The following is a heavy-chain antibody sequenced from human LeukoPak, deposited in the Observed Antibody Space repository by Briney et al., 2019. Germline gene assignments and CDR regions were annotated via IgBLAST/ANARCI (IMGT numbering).Heavy chain of an antibody. J-gene: IGHJ4*02. CDR3: ARTNYRAPLDY. CDR1: GGFFSGYY. CDR2: INHSGST. V-gene: IGHV4-34*01. Sequence: PSETLSLPCAVYGGFFSGYYWSGIRQPPGKGLEWIGEINHSGSTNYNPSLKSRVTISVDTSKNQFSLKLSSVTAADTAAYYCARTNYRAPLDYWGQGTLVAVSS. D-gene: IGHD5-24*01.